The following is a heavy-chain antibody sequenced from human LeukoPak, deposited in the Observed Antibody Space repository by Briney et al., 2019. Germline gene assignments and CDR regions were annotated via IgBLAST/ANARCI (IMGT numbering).Heavy chain of an antibody. V-gene: IGHV3-9*01. D-gene: IGHD4-17*01. CDR3: AKSRSGDYVFSHFDY. CDR2: ISWNRGSI. CDR1: GFTLDDYA. J-gene: IGHJ4*02. Sequence: GGSLRLSCAASGFTLDDYAMLCVRRAPGEGGVWVSGISWNRGSIGYVDSVKGRITISRDNAKNSLYLQMNSLRAEDTALYYCAKSRSGDYVFSHFDYWGQGTLATVSS.